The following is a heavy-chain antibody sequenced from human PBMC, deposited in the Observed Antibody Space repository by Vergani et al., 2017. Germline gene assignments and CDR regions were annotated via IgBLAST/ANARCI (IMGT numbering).Heavy chain of an antibody. V-gene: IGHV3-23*01. CDR1: GFTFSACP. J-gene: IGHJ4*02. Sequence: EVQLLQSGGGVIQPGGSVRLSCAASGFTFSACPMTWVRQAPGKGLEWVSAISDRYPNTYYADSVKGRFTISRDNSKNMLYLQMNSLRAEDTAVYYCARLSYDTTPYLQGGYDCWGQGTLVSVSS. D-gene: IGHD3-22*01. CDR3: ARLSYDTTPYLQGGYDC. CDR2: ISDRYPNT.